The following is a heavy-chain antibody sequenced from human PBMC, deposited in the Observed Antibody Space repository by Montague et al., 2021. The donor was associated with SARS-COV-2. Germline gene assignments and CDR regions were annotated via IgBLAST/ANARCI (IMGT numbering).Heavy chain of an antibody. V-gene: IGHV4-59*13. D-gene: IGHD3-22*01. J-gene: IGHJ4*02. CDR3: ARAYYDSSGYYGYLDY. CDR2: IYYCGST. Sequence: SETLSLTCTVSGGSISSYYWSWIRQPPGTGPEWIGNIYYCGSTNYNPSLKSRATISVDTSKNKFSLKLSAVTDADTDVYYCARAYYDSSGYYGYLDYWGQGTLVTVSS. CDR1: GGSISSYY.